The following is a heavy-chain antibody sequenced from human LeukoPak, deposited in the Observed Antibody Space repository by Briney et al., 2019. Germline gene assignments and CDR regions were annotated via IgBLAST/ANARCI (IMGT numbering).Heavy chain of an antibody. CDR2: IHYSGNT. J-gene: IGHJ3*02. D-gene: IGHD2-15*01. V-gene: IGHV4-39*07. CDR1: GGSTSSSNYY. Sequence: SETLSLTCTVSGGSTSSSNYYWGWIRQPPGKGLEWIGGIHYSGNTYYNPSLKSRVTISVDTSKNQFSLKLSSVTAADTAVYYCARGGTAFDIWGQGTMVTVSS. CDR3: ARGGTAFDI.